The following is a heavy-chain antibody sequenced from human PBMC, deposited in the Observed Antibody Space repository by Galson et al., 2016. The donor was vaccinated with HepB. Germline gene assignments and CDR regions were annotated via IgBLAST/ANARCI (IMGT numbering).Heavy chain of an antibody. D-gene: IGHD1-26*01. CDR2: VYYSGNS. CDR3: ARHRRVGAYSNYFDY. J-gene: IGHJ4*02. CDR1: GGSISSSSYY. V-gene: IGHV4-39*01. Sequence: SETLSITCTVSGGSISSSSYYWGWIRQPPGKGLEWIGSVYYSGNSDYNPSLKTRVTISIHTSKNQFSLNLNSVTAADTAVYSCARHRRVGAYSNYFDYWGQGALVTVSS.